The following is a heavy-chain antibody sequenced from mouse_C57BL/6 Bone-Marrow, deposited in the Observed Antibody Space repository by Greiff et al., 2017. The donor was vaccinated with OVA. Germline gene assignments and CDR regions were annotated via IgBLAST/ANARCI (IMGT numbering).Heavy chain of an antibody. CDR1: GYSFTSYW. Sequence: QVQLKQPGAELVKPGASVKLSCKASGYSFTSYWMHWVKQRPGQGLEWIGMIHPNSGSTNYNEKFKSKATLTVDKSSSTAYMQLSSLTSEDSAVDYCARSRTAQSFDYWGQGTTLTVTA. CDR2: IHPNSGST. D-gene: IGHD3-2*02. CDR3: ARSRTAQSFDY. V-gene: IGHV1-64*01. J-gene: IGHJ2*01.